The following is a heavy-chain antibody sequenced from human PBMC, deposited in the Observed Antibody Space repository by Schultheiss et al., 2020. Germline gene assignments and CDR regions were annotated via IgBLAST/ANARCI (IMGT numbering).Heavy chain of an antibody. V-gene: IGHV3-30*02. D-gene: IGHD6-19*01. Sequence: GGSLRLSCAASGFTFSSYAMHWVRQAPGKGLEWVAVIWYDGSNKYYADSVKGRFTISRDNSKNTLYLQMNSLRAEDTAVYYCAKLMSRVAVADARDWYFDLWGRGTLVTVSS. J-gene: IGHJ2*01. CDR3: AKLMSRVAVADARDWYFDL. CDR1: GFTFSSYA. CDR2: IWYDGSNK.